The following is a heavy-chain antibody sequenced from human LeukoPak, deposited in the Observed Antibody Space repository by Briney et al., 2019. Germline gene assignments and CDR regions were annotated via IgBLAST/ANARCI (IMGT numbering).Heavy chain of an antibody. J-gene: IGHJ3*02. CDR3: ARPSLGGLFRDGRDAFDI. CDR2: INPSGGST. D-gene: IGHD3-22*01. V-gene: IGHV1-46*01. CDR1: GYTFTTYY. Sequence: GASVKVSCKASGYTFTTYYMHWVRQAPGQGLDWLGIINPSGGSTSYAQKFQGRVTMTRDTSTSTVYMELRSLRSDDTAVYYCARPSLGGLFRDGRDAFDIWGQGTMVSVSS.